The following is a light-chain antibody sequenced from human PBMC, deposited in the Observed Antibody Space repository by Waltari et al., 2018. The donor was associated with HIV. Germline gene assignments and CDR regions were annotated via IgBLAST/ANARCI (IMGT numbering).Light chain of an antibody. V-gene: IGLV3-25*03. J-gene: IGLJ2*01. Sequence: SYALTQPPSVSVSPGQTARITCAGDALPKQSGYWYQQKPGQAPVLGIYKDREKSSGIPERFSGSSAGTTVTLTISAVQAEDEADYYCLSTDSSGTYVVFGGGTKLTVL. CDR3: LSTDSSGTYVV. CDR1: ALPKQS. CDR2: KDR.